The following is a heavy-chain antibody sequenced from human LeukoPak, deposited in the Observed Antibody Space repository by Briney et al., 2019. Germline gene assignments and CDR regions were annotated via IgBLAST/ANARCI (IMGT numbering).Heavy chain of an antibody. Sequence: GSSMKVSCKASGGTFSSYAISWVRQAPGQGLEWMGRIIPIFGTANYAQKFQGRVTITTDESTSTAYMELSSLRSEDTAVYYCAVNSVAGRYYFDYWGQGTLVTVSS. CDR1: GGTFSSYA. D-gene: IGHD6-19*01. J-gene: IGHJ4*02. CDR2: IIPIFGTA. V-gene: IGHV1-69*05. CDR3: AVNSVAGRYYFDY.